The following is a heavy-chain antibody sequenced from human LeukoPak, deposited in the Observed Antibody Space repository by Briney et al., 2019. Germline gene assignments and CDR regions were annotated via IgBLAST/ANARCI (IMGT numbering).Heavy chain of an antibody. V-gene: IGHV4-34*01. D-gene: IGHD2-2*01. J-gene: IGHJ2*01. Sequence: SETLSLTCAVYGGSFSDYYWSWIRQPPGKGLEWIGEINHSGSTNYNPSLKSRVTISVDTSKNQFSLKLNSVAAADAAVYYCARGPSASWPWYFDLWGGGTRSLST. CDR3: ARGPSASWPWYFDL. CDR1: GGSFSDYY. CDR2: INHSGST.